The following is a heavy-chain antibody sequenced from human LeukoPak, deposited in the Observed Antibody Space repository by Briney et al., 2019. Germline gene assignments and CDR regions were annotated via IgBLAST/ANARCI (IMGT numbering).Heavy chain of an antibody. J-gene: IGHJ4*02. D-gene: IGHD3-3*01. CDR3: ARLKSIFGVVIIPPYYFDY. CDR1: GGSFSGYY. Sequence: SETLSLTCAVYGGSFSGYYWSWIRPPPGKGLEGIGEINHSGSTNYNPSLKSRVTISVDTSKNQFSLKLSSVTAADTAVYYCARLKSIFGVVIIPPYYFDYWGQGTLVTVSS. V-gene: IGHV4-34*01. CDR2: INHSGST.